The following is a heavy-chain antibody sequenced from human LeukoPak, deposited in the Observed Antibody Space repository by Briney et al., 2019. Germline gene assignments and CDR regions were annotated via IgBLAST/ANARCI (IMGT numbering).Heavy chain of an antibody. CDR2: IYYSGST. V-gene: IGHV4-39*07. CDR3: ARGYYYDSSGYYYPFDY. Sequence: SETLSLTCTVSGGSISSSSYYWGWIRQPPGKGLEWIGRIYYSGSTYYNPSLKSRVTISVDTSKNQFSLKLSSVPAADTAVYYCARGYYYDSSGYYYPFDYWGQGTLVTVSS. D-gene: IGHD3-22*01. CDR1: GGSISSSSYY. J-gene: IGHJ4*02.